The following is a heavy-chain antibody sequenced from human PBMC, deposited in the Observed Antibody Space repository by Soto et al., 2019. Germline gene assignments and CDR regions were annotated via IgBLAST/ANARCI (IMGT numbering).Heavy chain of an antibody. CDR2: ILYDGSIK. Sequence: WGSLGVSCSSSVFTFGLYGLHWVRRAPGKGLEWVAIILYDGSIKFYADSVKGRFTISRDNSKNTVSLQMSSLRAEDTAVYYCAREGLKLRRDLDFWGQGSMVTVSS. D-gene: IGHD2-21*02. V-gene: IGHV3-33*05. CDR1: VFTFGLYG. J-gene: IGHJ4*02. CDR3: AREGLKLRRDLDF.